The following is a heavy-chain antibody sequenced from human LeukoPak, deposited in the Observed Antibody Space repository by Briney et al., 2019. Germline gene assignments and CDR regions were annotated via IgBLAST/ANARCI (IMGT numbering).Heavy chain of an antibody. J-gene: IGHJ4*02. V-gene: IGHV3-7*03. CDR1: GFPFSSYW. CDR2: IKQDGSEK. Sequence: GGSLRLSCVASGFPFSSYWMSWVRQAPGKGLEWVANIKQDGSEKYYVDSVKGRFTISRDNAKNSLYLQMNSLRAEDTAVYYCAKRHYYAPFDYWGQGTLVTVSS. D-gene: IGHD3-10*01. CDR3: AKRHYYAPFDY.